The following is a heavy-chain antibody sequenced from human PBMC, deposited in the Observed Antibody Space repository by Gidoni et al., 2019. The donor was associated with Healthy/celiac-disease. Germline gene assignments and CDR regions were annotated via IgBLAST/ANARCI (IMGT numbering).Heavy chain of an antibody. V-gene: IGHV4-34*01. J-gene: IGHJ5*02. CDR2: INHSGST. D-gene: IGHD6-13*01. Sequence: YGGSFSGYYWSWIRQPPGKGLEWIGEINHSGSTNYNPSLKSRVTISVDTSKNQFSLKLSSVTAADTAVYYCARGPAKPNERDSSSRRYRRGWFDPWGQGTLVTVSS. CDR1: GGSFSGYY. CDR3: ARGPAKPNERDSSSRRYRRGWFDP.